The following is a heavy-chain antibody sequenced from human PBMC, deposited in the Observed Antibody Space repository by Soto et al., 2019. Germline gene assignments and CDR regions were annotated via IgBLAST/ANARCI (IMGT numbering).Heavy chain of an antibody. CDR3: AKERYSSGYPNFDY. D-gene: IGHD3-22*01. J-gene: IGHJ4*02. V-gene: IGHV3-23*01. CDR1: GFTFSSYA. Sequence: QSGGSLRLSCAASGFTFSSYAISWVRQAPGKGLEWVSAISGSGGSTYYADSVKGRFTISRDNSKNTLYLQMNSLRAEDTAVYYCAKERYSSGYPNFDYWGQGTLVTVSS. CDR2: ISGSGGST.